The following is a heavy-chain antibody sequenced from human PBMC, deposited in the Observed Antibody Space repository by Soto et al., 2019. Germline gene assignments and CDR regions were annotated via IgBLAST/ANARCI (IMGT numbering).Heavy chain of an antibody. CDR3: ARDRDDYGSGNYYNRIDF. Sequence: QVQLVQSGAEVKKPGSSVKVSCKASGGIFSTYAISWLRQAPGQGLEWMGGFIPLFGTPNYAQRFQARVTTTADESTSTAYMELSRLRSEDTAVYYCARDRDDYGSGNYYNRIDFWGQGTLVTVSS. CDR1: GGIFSTYA. D-gene: IGHD3-10*01. J-gene: IGHJ4*02. V-gene: IGHV1-69*01. CDR2: FIPLFGTP.